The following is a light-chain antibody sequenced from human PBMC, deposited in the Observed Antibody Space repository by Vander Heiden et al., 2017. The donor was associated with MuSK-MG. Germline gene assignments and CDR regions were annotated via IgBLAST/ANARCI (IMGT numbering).Light chain of an antibody. V-gene: IGKV3-15*01. Sequence: EIVMTQSPPTLSVSPGERATLSCRASQSVSVNLAWYQQKPGQAPRLLIYGASTRATGVPARFSGSGYGTEFTLTISSRQSEDFAVYYCQQDNNWPLLTFGGGTKVDIK. J-gene: IGKJ4*01. CDR3: QQDNNWPLLT. CDR1: QSVSVN. CDR2: GAS.